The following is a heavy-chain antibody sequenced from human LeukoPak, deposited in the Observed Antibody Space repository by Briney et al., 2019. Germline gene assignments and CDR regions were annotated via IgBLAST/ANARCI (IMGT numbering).Heavy chain of an antibody. J-gene: IGHJ4*02. CDR2: INYSGSP. CDR3: ARVGYRFYYDSSRFLDY. D-gene: IGHD3-22*01. Sequence: SETLSLTCAVYGGSFSDYYWSWIRQPPEKGLEWIGEINYSGSPNYNPSLKSRVTISVDTSKNQFSLKLSSVTAADTAVYYCARVGYRFYYDSSRFLDYWGQGTLVTVSS. V-gene: IGHV4-34*01. CDR1: GGSFSDYY.